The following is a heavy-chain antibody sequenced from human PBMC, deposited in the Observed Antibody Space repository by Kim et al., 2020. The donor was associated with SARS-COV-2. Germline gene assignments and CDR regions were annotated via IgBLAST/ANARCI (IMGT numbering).Heavy chain of an antibody. Sequence: SETLSLTCAVYGGSFSGYYWSWIRQPPGKGLEWIGEINHSGSTNYNPSLKSRVTISVDTSKNQFSLKLSSVTAADTAVYYCARMSYYDFWSGYYTRPNDAFDIWGQGTMVTVSS. CDR1: GGSFSGYY. CDR2: INHSGST. J-gene: IGHJ3*02. D-gene: IGHD3-3*01. CDR3: ARMSYYDFWSGYYTRPNDAFDI. V-gene: IGHV4-34*01.